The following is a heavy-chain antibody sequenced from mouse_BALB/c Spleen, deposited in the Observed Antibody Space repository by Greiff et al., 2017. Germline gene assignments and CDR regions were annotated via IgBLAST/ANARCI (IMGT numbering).Heavy chain of an antibody. V-gene: IGHV5-17*02. Sequence: EVKLVESGGGLVQPGGSRKLSCAASGFTFSSFGMHWVRQAPEKGLEWVAYISSGSSTIYYADTVKGRFTISRDNPKNTLFLQMTSLRSEDTAMYYCARSNWDVQGYYWYFDVWGAGTTVTVSS. CDR1: GFTFSSFG. CDR3: ARSNWDVQGYYWYFDV. CDR2: ISSGSSTI. J-gene: IGHJ1*01. D-gene: IGHD4-1*01.